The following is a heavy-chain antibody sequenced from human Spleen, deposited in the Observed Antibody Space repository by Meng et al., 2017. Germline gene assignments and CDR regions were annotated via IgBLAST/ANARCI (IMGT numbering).Heavy chain of an antibody. Sequence: QGRRVQSGPGVKKPGASVKGSCKASGYTFAAYWIQWGRQAPGQGLEWMGRIDPKSDNTHYAQKFQGRVTMTRDTSISTAYMELSGLRSDDTAVYYCARDEDISAAGYLLGDFWGQGTLVTVSS. CDR1: GYTFAAYW. J-gene: IGHJ4*02. CDR3: ARDEDISAAGYLLGDF. V-gene: IGHV1-2*06. CDR2: IDPKSDNT. D-gene: IGHD6-13*01.